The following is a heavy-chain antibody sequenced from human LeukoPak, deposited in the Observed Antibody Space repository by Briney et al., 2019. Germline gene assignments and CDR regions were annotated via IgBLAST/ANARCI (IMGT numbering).Heavy chain of an antibody. D-gene: IGHD6-6*01. V-gene: IGHV1-69*01. CDR2: IIPIFGTA. J-gene: IGHJ5*02. Sequence: ASVKVSCKASGGTFSSYDLSGVRQAPGQGLEWMGGIIPIFGTANYAQKFQGRVTITVDESTSTAYMELSSLRSEDTAVYYCARVAESIWFDPWGQGTLVTVSS. CDR1: GGTFSSYD. CDR3: ARVAESIWFDP.